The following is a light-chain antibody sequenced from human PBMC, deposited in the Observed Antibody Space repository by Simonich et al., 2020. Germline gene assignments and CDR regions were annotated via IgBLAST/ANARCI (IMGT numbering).Light chain of an antibody. V-gene: IGKV1-39*01. CDR2: AAS. J-gene: IGKJ5*01. CDR1: QGISSY. CDR3: QQSYSTLSIT. Sequence: IQLTQSPSSLSASVGDRVTITCRPSQGISSYLNWFQQKPGKAPKLLIYAASSLQSGVPSRFSGSGSGTDFTLTISSLQPEDFATYYCQQSYSTLSITFGQGTRLEIK.